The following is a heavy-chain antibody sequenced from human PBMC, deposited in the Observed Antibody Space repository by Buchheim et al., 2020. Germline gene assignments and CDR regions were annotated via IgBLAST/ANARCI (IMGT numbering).Heavy chain of an antibody. Sequence: EVQLVESGGGLVQPGGSLRLSCIASGFTFSNFEMNWVRQAPGKGLEWVSYISSSGSTVYYADSVKGRFTVSRDDAKNSLYLQMNSLRAEDTAVYHCSRGPNTVTTPGDYWGQGTL. CDR3: SRGPNTVTTPGDY. CDR1: GFTFSNFE. CDR2: ISSSGSTV. J-gene: IGHJ4*02. D-gene: IGHD4-17*01. V-gene: IGHV3-48*03.